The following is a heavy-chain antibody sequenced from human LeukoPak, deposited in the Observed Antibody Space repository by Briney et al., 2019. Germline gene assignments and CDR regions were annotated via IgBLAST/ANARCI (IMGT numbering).Heavy chain of an antibody. Sequence: GGSLRLSCAASGFTFSSHWMHWVRQAPGKGLVCVSRIKSDGTYSDYGDSVRGRFTISRDNAKDTLYLHMNSPRVEDTAVYYCVRDDGYYGVDYWGQGTLVTVSS. CDR3: VRDDGYYGVDY. J-gene: IGHJ4*02. D-gene: IGHD4-17*01. CDR1: GFTFSSHW. V-gene: IGHV3-74*01. CDR2: IKSDGTYS.